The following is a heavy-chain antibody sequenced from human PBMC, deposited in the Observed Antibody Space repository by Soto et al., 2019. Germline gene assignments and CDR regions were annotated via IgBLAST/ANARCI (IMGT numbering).Heavy chain of an antibody. CDR2: INHSGST. CDR3: ARAGGDDEHFDY. J-gene: IGHJ4*02. CDR1: GGSFSGYY. Sequence: PSETLSLTCAVYGGSFSGYYWSWIRQPPGKGLPWIGEINHSGSTNYNPSLKSRVTISVDRSKNQFSLKLSSVTAADTAVYYCARAGGDDEHFDYWGQGTLVTVSS. V-gene: IGHV4-34*01. D-gene: IGHD2-21*02.